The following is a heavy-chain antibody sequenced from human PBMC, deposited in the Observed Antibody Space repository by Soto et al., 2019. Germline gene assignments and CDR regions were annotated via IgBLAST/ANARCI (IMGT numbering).Heavy chain of an antibody. CDR3: ARAVAVPADFDY. V-gene: IGHV1-3*05. J-gene: IGHJ4*02. CDR1: GYTFTGYA. D-gene: IGHD6-19*01. CDR2: INAGNGNT. Sequence: QVQLVQSGAEEKKPGASVKVSCKASGYTFTGYAMHWVRQAPGQRLEWMGWINAGNGNTKYSQKFQGRVTITRDTSACTAYMEQSSRRSEDTAVYYCARAVAVPADFDYWCQGTLVTVSS.